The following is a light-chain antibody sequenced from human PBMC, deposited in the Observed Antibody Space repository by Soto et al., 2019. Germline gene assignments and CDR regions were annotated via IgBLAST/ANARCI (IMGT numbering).Light chain of an antibody. CDR2: AAS. CDR1: QSISSY. J-gene: IGKJ4*01. CDR3: QQSYSTPLT. Sequence: DIQMTQSPSSLSASVGDRVTITCRASQSISSYLNWYQQKPGKVPKLLIYAASSLQSGVPSRFSGSGSGTDFTLTISSLQPEDFAAYHCQQSYSTPLTFGGVTKVEIK. V-gene: IGKV1-39*01.